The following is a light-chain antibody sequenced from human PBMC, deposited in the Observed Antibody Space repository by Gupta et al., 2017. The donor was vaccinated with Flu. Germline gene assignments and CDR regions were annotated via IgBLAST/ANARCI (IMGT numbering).Light chain of an antibody. V-gene: IGKV1-39*01. CDR2: GAS. Sequence: DIQMTQPPSSLSASVGDSVTITCRASQSASIYLNWYQQKPGQAPKLLIYGASSLQSGVPSRFSGSGSETDFTLTISRLQREDFATYYCQQSDITPRTFGQGTKVEIK. CDR3: QQSDITPRT. CDR1: QSASIY. J-gene: IGKJ1*01.